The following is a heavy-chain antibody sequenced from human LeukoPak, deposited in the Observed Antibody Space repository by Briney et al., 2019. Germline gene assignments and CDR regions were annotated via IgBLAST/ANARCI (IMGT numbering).Heavy chain of an antibody. D-gene: IGHD1-26*01. Sequence: GRSLRLSCAASGFTFSSYGMHWVRQAPGKGLEWVAVIWYDGSNKYYADSVKGRFTISRDNSKNTLYLQMNSLRAEDTAVYYCSRGVGATDSWGQGTLVTVSS. J-gene: IGHJ4*02. CDR3: SRGVGATDS. CDR2: IWYDGSNK. V-gene: IGHV3-33*01. CDR1: GFTFSSYG.